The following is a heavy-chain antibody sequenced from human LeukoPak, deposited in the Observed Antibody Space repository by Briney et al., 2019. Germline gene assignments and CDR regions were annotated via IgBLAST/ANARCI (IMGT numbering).Heavy chain of an antibody. CDR1: GFTFSSYA. D-gene: IGHD4-23*01. CDR3: ARRVLGAVGYFDY. J-gene: IGHJ4*02. Sequence: AGGSLRLSCAASGFTFSSYAMSWVRQAPGKGLEWVSGISGSGGSTYYADSVRGRFTISRDNSRNTLCLQVNSLRVEDTAVYYCARRVLGAVGYFDYWGQGALVTVSS. CDR2: ISGSGGST. V-gene: IGHV3-23*01.